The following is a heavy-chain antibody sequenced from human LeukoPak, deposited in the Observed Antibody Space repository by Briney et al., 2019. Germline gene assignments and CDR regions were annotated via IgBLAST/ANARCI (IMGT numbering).Heavy chain of an antibody. J-gene: IGHJ4*02. D-gene: IGHD4-23*01. CDR2: IYHSGST. V-gene: IGHV4-38-2*02. CDR3: ARPTYDYGGKGPSYRIDY. Sequence: PSETLSLTCTVSGYSISSGYYWGWIRQPPGKGLEWIGGIYHSGSTYYNPSLKSRVTISVDTSKNQFSLKLSSVTAADTAVYYCARPTYDYGGKGPSYRIDYWGQGTLVTVSS. CDR1: GYSISSGYY.